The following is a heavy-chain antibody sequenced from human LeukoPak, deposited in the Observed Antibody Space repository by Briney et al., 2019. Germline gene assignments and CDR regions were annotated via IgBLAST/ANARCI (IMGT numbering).Heavy chain of an antibody. J-gene: IGHJ5*02. V-gene: IGHV1-69*13. CDR2: IIPIFGTA. D-gene: IGHD6-13*01. CDR1: GGTFSSYA. Sequence: SVTVSCKASGGTFSSYAISWVRQAPGQGLEWMGGIIPIFGTANYAQKFQGRVTITADESTSTAYMELSSLRSEDTAVYYCARTTYGIAAAGTDFGWFDPWGQGTLVTVSS. CDR3: ARTTYGIAAAGTDFGWFDP.